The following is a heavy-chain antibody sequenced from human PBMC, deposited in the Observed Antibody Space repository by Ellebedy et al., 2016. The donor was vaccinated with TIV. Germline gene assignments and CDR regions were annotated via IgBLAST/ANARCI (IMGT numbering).Heavy chain of an antibody. D-gene: IGHD4-23*01. J-gene: IGHJ4*02. Sequence: PSFQGHVTLSADKSISTAYLQWSSLKASDTAMYYCARSLGGNLVDYWGQGTLVTVSS. V-gene: IGHV5-51*01. CDR3: ARSLGGNLVDY.